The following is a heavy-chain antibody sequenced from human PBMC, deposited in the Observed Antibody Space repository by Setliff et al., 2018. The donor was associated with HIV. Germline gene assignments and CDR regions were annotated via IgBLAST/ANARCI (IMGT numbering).Heavy chain of an antibody. CDR2: IWYDGSHK. D-gene: IGHD6-13*01. CDR3: VKASPQGSWFDSFDY. Sequence: PGGSLRLSCAASGFTFSSYAMQWVRQAPGKGLEWVAVIWYDGSHKDYADSVKGRFTISRDNSKNTVYLQMNSLRVEDTAVYYCVKASPQGSWFDSFDYWGQGTLVTVSS. V-gene: IGHV3-30*02. J-gene: IGHJ4*02. CDR1: GFTFSSYA.